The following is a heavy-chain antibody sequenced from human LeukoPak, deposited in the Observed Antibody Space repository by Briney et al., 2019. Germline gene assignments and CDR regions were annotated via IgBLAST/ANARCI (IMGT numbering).Heavy chain of an antibody. V-gene: IGHV4-59*01. CDR3: ARVTGYMIEDYFDY. CDR1: GGSISSYY. Sequence: SETLSPTCTVSGGSISSYYWSWLRQPPGKGLEWIGYIYYSGSTNYNPSLKSRVTISVKTSKNQFSLKLSSVTAADTAIYYCARVTGYMIEDYFDYWGQGTLVTVSS. D-gene: IGHD3-22*01. CDR2: IYYSGST. J-gene: IGHJ4*02.